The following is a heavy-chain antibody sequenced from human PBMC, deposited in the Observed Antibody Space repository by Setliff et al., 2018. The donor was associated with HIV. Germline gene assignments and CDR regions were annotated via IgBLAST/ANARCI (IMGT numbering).Heavy chain of an antibody. V-gene: IGHV4-59*01. CDR2: IYSSGST. CDR3: ARHSPSDY. CDR1: GGSISSYY. J-gene: IGHJ4*02. Sequence: KPSETLSLTCTVSGGSISSYYWSWIRQPPGKGLEWLGHIYSSGSTNYNPSLKSRVTISLDTSKNQFSLKVNSVTAADTAVYYCARHSPSDYWGQGTLVTVSS.